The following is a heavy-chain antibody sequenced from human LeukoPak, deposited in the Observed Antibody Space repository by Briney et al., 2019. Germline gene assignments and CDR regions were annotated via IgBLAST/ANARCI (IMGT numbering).Heavy chain of an antibody. D-gene: IGHD1-26*01. CDR1: GYTFTGYY. V-gene: IGHV1-2*02. Sequence: GASVKVSCKASGYTFTGYYMHWVRQAPGQGLEWMGWINPNSGGTNYAQKFQGRVTMTRDTSISTAYMELSRLRSDDTAVYYCARDPNRGGYSYAFDVWGQGTMVTVSS. CDR3: ARDPNRGGYSYAFDV. J-gene: IGHJ3*01. CDR2: INPNSGGT.